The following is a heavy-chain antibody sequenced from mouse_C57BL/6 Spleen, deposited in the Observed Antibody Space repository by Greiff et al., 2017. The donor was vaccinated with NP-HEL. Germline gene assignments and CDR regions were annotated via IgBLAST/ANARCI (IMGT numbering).Heavy chain of an antibody. Sequence: VQVVESGPGLVQPSQSLSITCTVSGFSLTSYGVHWVRQSPGKGLEWLGVIWSGGSTDYNAAFMSRLSITKDNSKSQVFFKMNSLQADDTAIYYCAKTADYYAMDYWGQGTSVTVSS. CDR3: AKTADYYAMDY. CDR2: IWSGGST. D-gene: IGHD1-2*01. J-gene: IGHJ4*01. V-gene: IGHV2-5*01. CDR1: GFSLTSYG.